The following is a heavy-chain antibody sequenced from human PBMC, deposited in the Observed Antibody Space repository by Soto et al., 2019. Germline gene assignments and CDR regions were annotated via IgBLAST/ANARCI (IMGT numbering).Heavy chain of an antibody. CDR2: MNPNSGNT. D-gene: IGHD2-2*01. Sequence: QVQLVQSGAEVKKPGASVKVSCKASGYTFTSYDINWVRQATGQGLEWMGWMNPNSGNTGYAQKFQGRGTMTRNTSISTAYMELSSLRSDDTAVYYCARNCSSTSCYYYYGMDVWGQGTTVTVSS. CDR1: GYTFTSYD. J-gene: IGHJ6*02. CDR3: ARNCSSTSCYYYYGMDV. V-gene: IGHV1-8*01.